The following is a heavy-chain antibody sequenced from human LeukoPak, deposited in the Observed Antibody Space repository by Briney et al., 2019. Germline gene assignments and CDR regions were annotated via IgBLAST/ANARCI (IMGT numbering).Heavy chain of an antibody. CDR2: INGRGDGT. J-gene: IGHJ4*02. Sequence: PGGSLRLSCEVSGFTFINYAMTWVRQAPGKGLEWVSGINGRGDGTYYADSVKGRFTVSRDNSKNTVYLQIDSLRAGDTAVYYCAKDRPNGLDYWGQGTLVTVSS. CDR3: AKDRPNGLDY. CDR1: GFTFINYA. V-gene: IGHV3-23*01.